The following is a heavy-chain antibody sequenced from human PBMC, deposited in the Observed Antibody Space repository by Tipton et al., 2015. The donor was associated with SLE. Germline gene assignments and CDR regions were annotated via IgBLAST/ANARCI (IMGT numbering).Heavy chain of an antibody. CDR2: IYYNGTT. J-gene: IGHJ5*02. CDR3: EIELHDSTGYHNWFDP. V-gene: IGHV4-59*01. CDR1: GGSINAYS. D-gene: IGHD3-22*01. Sequence: LRLSCTLSGGSINAYSWSWIRQPPGRGLELIGYIYYNGTTNYNTSLKSRVTISINTAKTQFSLKLTSVTAADTAVYFCEIELHDSTGYHNWFDPWGQGTLVTVSS.